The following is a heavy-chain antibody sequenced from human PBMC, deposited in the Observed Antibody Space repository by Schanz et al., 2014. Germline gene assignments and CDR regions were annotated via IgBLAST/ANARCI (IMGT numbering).Heavy chain of an antibody. V-gene: IGHV3-7*01. D-gene: IGHD3-3*01. CDR2: IKKDGSEN. J-gene: IGHJ4*02. Sequence: EVQLVESGGGLIQPGGSLRLSCAVSGFTVNTNYMSWVRQAPGKGLEWVANIKKDGSENYYADSVKGRFIISRDNAKNSLYLQMNSLRAEDTAVYYCARDKGGYYPFDYWGQGTLVTVSS. CDR3: ARDKGGYYPFDY. CDR1: GFTVNTNY.